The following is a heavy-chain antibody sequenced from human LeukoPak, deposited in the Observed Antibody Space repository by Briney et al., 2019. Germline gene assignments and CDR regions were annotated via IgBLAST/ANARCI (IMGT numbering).Heavy chain of an antibody. CDR2: IKSKTDGGTT. CDR1: GFTFSSYS. D-gene: IGHD6-13*01. Sequence: GGSLRLSCEASGFTFSSYSMNWVRQAPGKGLEWVGRIKSKTDGGTTDYAAPVKGRFTISRDDSKNTLYLQMNSLKTEDTAVYYCTTSSGIAAAGIGYWGQGTLVTVSS. CDR3: TTSSGIAAAGIGY. J-gene: IGHJ4*02. V-gene: IGHV3-15*01.